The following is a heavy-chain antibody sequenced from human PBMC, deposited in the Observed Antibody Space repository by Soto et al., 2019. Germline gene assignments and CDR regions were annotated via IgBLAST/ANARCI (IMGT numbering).Heavy chain of an antibody. Sequence: ASVKVSCKVSGYTLTELSMHWVRQAPGKGLEWMGGFDPEDGETIYAQKFQGRVTMTEDTSTDTAYMELSSLRSEDTAVYYCATRLTGLVPATAIRGYWFDPWGQGTLVTVSS. CDR2: FDPEDGET. D-gene: IGHD2-2*01. V-gene: IGHV1-24*01. CDR1: GYTLTELS. CDR3: ATRLTGLVPATAIRGYWFDP. J-gene: IGHJ5*02.